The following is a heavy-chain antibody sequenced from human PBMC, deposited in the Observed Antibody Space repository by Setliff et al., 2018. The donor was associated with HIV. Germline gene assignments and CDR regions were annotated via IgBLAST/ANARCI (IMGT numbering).Heavy chain of an antibody. V-gene: IGHV3-74*01. CDR3: ASSLEFYYDTNGFYGFDY. CDR1: GFTSSSYS. Sequence: PGGSLRLSCVVSGFTSSSYSMNWVRQTPGKGPVWVSRIDKDGTTTSYADSVKGRFIISRDNAKNTLYLQMKSLRAEDTAVYYCASSLEFYYDTNGFYGFDYWGQGTRVTVSS. D-gene: IGHD3-22*01. J-gene: IGHJ4*02. CDR2: IDKDGTTT.